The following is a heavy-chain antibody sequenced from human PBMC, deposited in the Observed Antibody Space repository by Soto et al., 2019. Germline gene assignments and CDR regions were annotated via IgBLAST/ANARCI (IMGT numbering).Heavy chain of an antibody. CDR2: IDGSGGTT. CDR3: AKNSGWFNT. CDR1: GFPFSSTD. J-gene: IGHJ5*02. Sequence: GGSLRLSCSASGFPFSSTDMTWVRQAPGKGLEWVSTIDGSGGTTYYADSVKGRFTISRDNSINTVFLQMNSLRADDTALYFCAKNSGWFNTWGQGALVTVSS. V-gene: IGHV3-23*01. D-gene: IGHD3-10*01.